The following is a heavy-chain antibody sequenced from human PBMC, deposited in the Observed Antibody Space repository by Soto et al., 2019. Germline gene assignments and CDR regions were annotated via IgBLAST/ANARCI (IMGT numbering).Heavy chain of an antibody. V-gene: IGHV5-51*01. CDR2: IYPGDSDT. CDR1: GYTFTSYW. CDR3: ASPLRIAAAGHPPGY. Sequence: GESLKISCKGFGYTFTSYWIGWVRQMPGKGLEWMGIIYPGDSDTRYSPSFQGQVTISADKSISTAYLQWSSLKASDTAMYYCASPLRIAAAGHPPGYWGQGTLVTVSS. D-gene: IGHD6-13*01. J-gene: IGHJ4*02.